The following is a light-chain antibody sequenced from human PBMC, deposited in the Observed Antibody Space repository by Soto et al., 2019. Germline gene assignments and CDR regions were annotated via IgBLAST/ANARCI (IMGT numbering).Light chain of an antibody. V-gene: IGKV3-11*01. CDR2: DAS. CDR1: RSVSSY. CDR3: QQRSNWPIT. J-gene: IGKJ5*01. Sequence: EIVLTQSPATLSLPPGESATLSCRATRSVSSYLAWYQQKPGQAPRLLIYDASSRPTDIPARFSGSGSGTDFTLTISSLEPEDFALYYCQQRSNWPITFGQGTRLEIK.